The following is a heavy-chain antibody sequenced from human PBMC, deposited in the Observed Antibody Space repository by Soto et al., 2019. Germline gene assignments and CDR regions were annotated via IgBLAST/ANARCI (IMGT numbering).Heavy chain of an antibody. CDR1: GGSLSGYY. CDR2: IKDGGNT. D-gene: IGHD5-12*01. Sequence: QVQLQQWGAGLLKPSETLSLNCAVNGGSLSGYYWSWIRQPPGKGLEWIGEIKDGGNTNYNPSLRRRATISADRATTQFSLGLNSVTAADTAVYYCARGEEGVVATHWDQGALVTVSS. J-gene: IGHJ4*02. V-gene: IGHV4-34*01. CDR3: ARGEEGVVATH.